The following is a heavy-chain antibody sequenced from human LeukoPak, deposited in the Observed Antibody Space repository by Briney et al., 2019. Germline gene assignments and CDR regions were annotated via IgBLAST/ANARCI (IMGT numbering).Heavy chain of an antibody. CDR1: GYTFTSYA. Sequence: ASVKVSCTASGYTFTSYAMHWVRQAPGQRLEWMGWINAGNGNTEYSQKFQGRVTITRDTSASTAYMELSSLRSEDTAVYYCARGKELDYWGQGTLVTVSS. CDR3: ARGKELDY. CDR2: INAGNGNT. V-gene: IGHV1-3*01. D-gene: IGHD1-1*01. J-gene: IGHJ4*02.